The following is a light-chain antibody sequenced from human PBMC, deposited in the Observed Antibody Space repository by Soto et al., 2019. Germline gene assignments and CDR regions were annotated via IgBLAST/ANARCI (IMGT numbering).Light chain of an antibody. CDR3: QQSYTTPRT. Sequence: DIQMNQSPSTLSGSVGDRVTITCRASQTISSWLAWYQQKPGKAPKLLIYDASSLESGVPSRFSGSGSGTEFTLTISSLQAEDFATYYCQQSYTTPRTFGQGTKVDIK. CDR1: QTISSW. J-gene: IGKJ1*01. CDR2: DAS. V-gene: IGKV1-5*01.